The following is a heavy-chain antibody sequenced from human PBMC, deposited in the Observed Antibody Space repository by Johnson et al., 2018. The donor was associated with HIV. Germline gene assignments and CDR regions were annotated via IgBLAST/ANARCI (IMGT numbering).Heavy chain of an antibody. CDR3: AKGSLGSSPQNDAFHI. CDR2: IYSGGST. J-gene: IGHJ3*02. V-gene: IGHV3-53*01. Sequence: EQLVESGGGLIQPGGSLRLSCAASGFTVSSNYMSWVRQAPGKGLEWVSVIYSGGSTYYADSVKGRFTISRDNSKNTLYLQMNSLRAEDTAVYYCAKGSLGSSPQNDAFHIWGQGTMVTVSS. D-gene: IGHD6-6*01. CDR1: GFTVSSNY.